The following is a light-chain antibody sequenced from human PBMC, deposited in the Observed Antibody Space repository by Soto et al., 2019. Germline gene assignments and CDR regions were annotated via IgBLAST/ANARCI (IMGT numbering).Light chain of an antibody. CDR2: GAS. CDR1: QSISSN. J-gene: IGKJ5*01. CDR3: QKYNNWPPIT. Sequence: ETVMTQSPATLSVSPGERATLSCRASQSISSNLAWFQQKPGQAPRLLIYGASTRATGIPARFSGSGSGTEFTLTISRLQSEDFAVYYCQKYNNWPPITFGQGTRLEIK. V-gene: IGKV3D-15*01.